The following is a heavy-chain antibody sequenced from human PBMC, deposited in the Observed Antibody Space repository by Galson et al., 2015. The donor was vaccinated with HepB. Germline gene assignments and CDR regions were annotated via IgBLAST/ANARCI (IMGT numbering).Heavy chain of an antibody. V-gene: IGHV6-1*01. CDR3: ARGQWQNWPDP. Sequence: CAISGDSVSSNSGTWNWIRQSPSRGLEWLGRTYYRSKWYNDYAISVKSRITINPDTSKNQLSLQLKSVTPEDTAVYYCARGQWQNWPDPWGRGTLVTVSS. J-gene: IGHJ5*02. CDR2: TYYRSKWYN. D-gene: IGHD6-19*01. CDR1: GDSVSSNSGT.